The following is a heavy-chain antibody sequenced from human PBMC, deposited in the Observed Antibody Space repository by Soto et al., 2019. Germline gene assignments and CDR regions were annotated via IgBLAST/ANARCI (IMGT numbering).Heavy chain of an antibody. J-gene: IGHJ4*02. Sequence: QVQLVESGGGVVQPGRSLRLSCAASGFTFSSYGMHWVRQAPGKGLEWVAVISYDGSNKYYANSVKGRFTMSRDNSKNPLDLKLNSLRAEDTAVYYCAKDRHYDFWGGPDFDYWGQGTLVTVSS. CDR3: AKDRHYDFWGGPDFDY. V-gene: IGHV3-30*18. CDR1: GFTFSSYG. CDR2: ISYDGSNK. D-gene: IGHD3-3*01.